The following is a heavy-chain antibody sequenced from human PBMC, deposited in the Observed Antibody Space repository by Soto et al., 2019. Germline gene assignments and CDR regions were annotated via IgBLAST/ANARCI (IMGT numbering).Heavy chain of an antibody. D-gene: IGHD1-26*01. CDR1: GFTFTNYA. CDR2: SSGSGSGGST. CDR3: AKWPPSPKMGVTTH. V-gene: IGHV3-23*01. J-gene: IGHJ4*02. Sequence: EVQLLESGGGLVQPGGSLRLSCAASGFTFTNYAMTWVRQAPGKGLEWVSISSGSGSGGSTNYADSVKGRFTISRDNSKNTLYLQMNSLSAEDTALYFCAKWPPSPKMGVTTHWGQGTLVSVSS.